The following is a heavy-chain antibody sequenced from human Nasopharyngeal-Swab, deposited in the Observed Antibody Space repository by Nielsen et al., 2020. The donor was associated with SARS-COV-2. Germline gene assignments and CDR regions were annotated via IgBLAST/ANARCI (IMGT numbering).Heavy chain of an antibody. CDR1: GFTFRSYA. CDR2: ISGSDYTT. V-gene: IGHV3-23*01. D-gene: IGHD3-16*02. CDR3: ARDPMITFGGVIVISSYYYGMDV. J-gene: IGHJ6*02. Sequence: GGSLRLSCAASGFTFRSYAISWVRQAPGKGLEWVSFISGSDYTTYYADSVKGRFTISRDNSKNTVNLQMNSLRAEDTAVYYCARDPMITFGGVIVISSYYYGMDVWGQGTTVTVSS.